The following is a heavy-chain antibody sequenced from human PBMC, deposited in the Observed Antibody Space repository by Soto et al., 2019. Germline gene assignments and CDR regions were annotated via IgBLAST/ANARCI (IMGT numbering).Heavy chain of an antibody. D-gene: IGHD6-6*01. CDR2: INGDGSSI. CDR1: GFTFSSYW. Sequence: EVQLVESGGGLVQPGGSLRLSCAASGFTFSSYWMHWVRQAPGKGLVWVSDINGDGSSITYADSVKGRFTISRDNAKNTLYLQMNSLRAEDTAVYYCARSRYSSWSPDYWGQGILVTVSS. J-gene: IGHJ4*02. CDR3: ARSRYSSWSPDY. V-gene: IGHV3-74*01.